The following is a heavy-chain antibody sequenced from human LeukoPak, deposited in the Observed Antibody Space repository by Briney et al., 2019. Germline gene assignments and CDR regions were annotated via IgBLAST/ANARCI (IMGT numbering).Heavy chain of an antibody. D-gene: IGHD2-2*02. V-gene: IGHV3-9*01. Sequence: PGRSLRLSCTASGFTFDDYAMHWVRQAPGKGLEWVSSISWNSGNIGYADSVKGRFTISRDNVKNSLYLQMNSLRAEDTALYYCAKDSGYQLLYYYSMDVWGQGTTVTVSS. CDR3: AKDSGYQLLYYYSMDV. CDR1: GFTFDDYA. CDR2: ISWNSGNI. J-gene: IGHJ6*02.